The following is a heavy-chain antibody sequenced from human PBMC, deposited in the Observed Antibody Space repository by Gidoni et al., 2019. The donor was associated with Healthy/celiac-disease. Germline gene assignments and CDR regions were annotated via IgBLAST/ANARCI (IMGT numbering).Heavy chain of an antibody. V-gene: IGHV3-30*18. CDR1: GFTFSSYG. J-gene: IGHJ4*02. Sequence: QVQLVESGGCVVQPGRSLRLSCAASGFTFSSYGMHWVRQAPGKGLEWVAVISYDGSNKYYADSVKGRFTISRDNSKNTLYLQMNSLRAEDTAVYYCAKGGDGDRADYFDYWGQGTLVTVSS. CDR2: ISYDGSNK. D-gene: IGHD7-27*01. CDR3: AKGGDGDRADYFDY.